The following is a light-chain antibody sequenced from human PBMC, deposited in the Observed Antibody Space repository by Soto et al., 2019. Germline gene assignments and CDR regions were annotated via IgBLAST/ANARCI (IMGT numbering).Light chain of an antibody. Sequence: QSALTQPASVSGSHGQSITISCTGASTDVGGYNYVSWYQQHPGQAPKLMIYDVTNRPSGVSNRFSGSKSGNTASLTISGVQAEDEADYFCSSYSSRSTVVFGGGTQLTVL. CDR2: DVT. CDR3: SSYSSRSTVV. J-gene: IGLJ2*01. CDR1: STDVGGYNY. V-gene: IGLV2-14*01.